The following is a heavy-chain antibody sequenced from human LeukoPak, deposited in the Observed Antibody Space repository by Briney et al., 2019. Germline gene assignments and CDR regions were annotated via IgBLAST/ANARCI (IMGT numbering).Heavy chain of an antibody. Sequence: ASVKVSCKASGYTFTGYYMHWVRQAPGQGLEWMGWINPNSGGTNYAQKFQGRVTMTRDTSISTAYMELSRLRSDDTAVYYCARAYSSGWYAHYYYYYYVDVWGKGTTVTVSS. CDR2: INPNSGGT. CDR3: ARAYSSGWYAHYYYYYYVDV. CDR1: GYTFTGYY. D-gene: IGHD6-19*01. V-gene: IGHV1-2*02. J-gene: IGHJ6*03.